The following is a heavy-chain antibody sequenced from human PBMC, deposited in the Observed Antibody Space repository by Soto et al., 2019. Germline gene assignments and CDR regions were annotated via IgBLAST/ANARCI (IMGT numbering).Heavy chain of an antibody. J-gene: IGHJ5*02. D-gene: IGHD3-22*01. Sequence: QGQLVESGGGVVQPGVSLRLSCEASGFTFSTYGMHWVRQAPGKGLEWVAVISYDGSHKYYADSVKGRFTISRDNSKNTLYVQRGNLRVEDTAMYYCARDPSAFSYYDTTGPQNWFDTWGQGTLVTVSS. CDR1: GFTFSTYG. CDR3: ARDPSAFSYYDTTGPQNWFDT. CDR2: ISYDGSHK. V-gene: IGHV3-30*03.